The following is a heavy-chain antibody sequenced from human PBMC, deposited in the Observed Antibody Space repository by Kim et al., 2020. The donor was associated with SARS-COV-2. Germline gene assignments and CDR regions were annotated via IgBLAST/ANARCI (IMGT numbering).Heavy chain of an antibody. Sequence: VSVKSRITINPDTSKNQFSLQLNSVTPEDTAVYYCARDPLLVVAATRFDYWGQGTLVTVSS. V-gene: IGHV6-1*01. D-gene: IGHD2-15*01. CDR3: ARDPLLVVAATRFDY. J-gene: IGHJ4*02.